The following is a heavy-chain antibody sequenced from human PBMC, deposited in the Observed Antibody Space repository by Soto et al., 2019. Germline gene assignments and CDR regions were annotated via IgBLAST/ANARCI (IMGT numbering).Heavy chain of an antibody. J-gene: IGHJ6*02. D-gene: IGHD3-10*01. CDR2: LIPILGPA. Sequence: SVKVSCKASGGIFSSYDISWVRQAPGRGLEWMGGLIPILGPANYAQEFQGRVTITADESTNTAYMELTSLRSEDTAVYYCARAKGFGEQPWAGMDVWGQGTTVTVSS. CDR3: ARAKGFGEQPWAGMDV. CDR1: GGIFSSYD. V-gene: IGHV1-69*13.